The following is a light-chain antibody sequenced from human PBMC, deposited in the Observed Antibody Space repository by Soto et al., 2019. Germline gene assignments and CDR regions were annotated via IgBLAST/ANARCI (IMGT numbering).Light chain of an antibody. CDR2: YDS. CDR1: NIGSKS. J-gene: IGLJ3*02. CDR3: QIWDSSSDHWV. V-gene: IGLV3-21*04. Sequence: SYELTQPPPVSVAPGKTARITCGGNNIGSKSVHWYKQKPGQAPVLVIYYDSDRPSGIPERFSGSNSGNTATLTISRVEAGDEADYYCQIWDSSSDHWVFGGGTKLTVL.